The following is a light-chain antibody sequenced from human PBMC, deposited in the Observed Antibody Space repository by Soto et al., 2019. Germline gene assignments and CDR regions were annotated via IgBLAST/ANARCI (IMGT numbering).Light chain of an antibody. CDR1: RGVSSD. CDR3: LQYINWT. V-gene: IGKV3-15*01. J-gene: IGKJ1*01. CDR2: GAS. Sequence: ILMTQSPATLSVSPGERVTLSCRASRGVSSDLAWYQQKPGQAPRLLIYGASVRATGVPARFSGRGSGTDFTLTISSPQSEDFAVYYCLQYINWTFGQGTKVDIK.